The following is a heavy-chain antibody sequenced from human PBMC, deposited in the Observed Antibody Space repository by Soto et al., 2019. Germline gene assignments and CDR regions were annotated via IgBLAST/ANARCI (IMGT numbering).Heavy chain of an antibody. D-gene: IGHD3-22*01. Sequence: PGWSLRLSCAASGFTFSSYAMHWVRQAPGKGLEWVALISYDGSDKDYADSVKGRFTISRDNSRNTLFLQMNSLRAEDTAVYYSARDYYKYYDSSGYYRSPAYWGQGTLVTVSS. V-gene: IGHV3-30-3*01. CDR2: ISYDGSDK. CDR3: ARDYYKYYDSSGYYRSPAY. CDR1: GFTFSSYA. J-gene: IGHJ4*02.